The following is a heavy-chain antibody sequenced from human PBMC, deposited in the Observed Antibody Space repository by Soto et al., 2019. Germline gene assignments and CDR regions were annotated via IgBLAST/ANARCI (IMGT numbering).Heavy chain of an antibody. CDR2: ISGSGDST. CDR3: AKSTSSKRSDFDY. D-gene: IGHD2-2*01. J-gene: IGHJ4*02. Sequence: GALRLSCAASGFTFSTYAMNWVPQAPGKGLEWVSGISGSGDSTYYADSVKGRFTVSRDNSKNTLYLQMNSLRAEDTAVYYCAKSTSSKRSDFDYWGQGTLVTVSS. V-gene: IGHV3-23*01. CDR1: GFTFSTYA.